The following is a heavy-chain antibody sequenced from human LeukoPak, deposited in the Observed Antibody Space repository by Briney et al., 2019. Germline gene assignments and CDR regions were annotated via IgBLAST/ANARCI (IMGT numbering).Heavy chain of an antibody. CDR3: ARSLRFLEWLLPFGY. Sequence: PGGSLRLSCAASGFTFSSYAMHWVRQAPGKGLEWVAVISYDGSNKYYADSVKGRFTISRDNSKNTLYLQMNSLRAEDTAVYYCARSLRFLEWLLPFGYWGQGTLVTVSS. V-gene: IGHV3-30-3*01. J-gene: IGHJ4*02. D-gene: IGHD3-3*01. CDR1: GFTFSSYA. CDR2: ISYDGSNK.